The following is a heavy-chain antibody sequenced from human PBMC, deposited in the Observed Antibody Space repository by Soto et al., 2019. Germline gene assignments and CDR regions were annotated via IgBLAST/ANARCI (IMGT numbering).Heavy chain of an antibody. D-gene: IGHD3-22*01. Sequence: EVQLVESGGGLVQPGGSLRLSCAASEFIFSTYWMHWVRQVPGKGLIWVSRINSDGSGTSYADSVKGRFTISRDNAKDTLYLQMNSLRTEDTAVYYCARETDSSGYLDWYFDLWGRGTLVTVSS. CDR1: EFIFSTYW. V-gene: IGHV3-74*01. CDR3: ARETDSSGYLDWYFDL. J-gene: IGHJ2*01. CDR2: INSDGSGT.